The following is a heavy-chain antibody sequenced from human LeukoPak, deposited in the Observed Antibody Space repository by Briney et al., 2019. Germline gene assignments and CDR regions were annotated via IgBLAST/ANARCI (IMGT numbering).Heavy chain of an antibody. Sequence: GRSLRLSCAAAGFTFDDYAMHWVRQGPGKGLEWVSGISWNSGSIGYADSVKGRFTISRDNAKNSLYLQMNSLRAEDTALYYCAKDGGGWLRMGPYFDYWGQGTLVTVSS. V-gene: IGHV3-9*01. CDR3: AKDGGGWLRMGPYFDY. D-gene: IGHD5-12*01. CDR1: GFTFDDYA. J-gene: IGHJ4*02. CDR2: ISWNSGSI.